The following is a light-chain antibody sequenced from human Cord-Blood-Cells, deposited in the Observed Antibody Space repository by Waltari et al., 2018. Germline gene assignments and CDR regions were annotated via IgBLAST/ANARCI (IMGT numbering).Light chain of an antibody. CDR2: WAS. CDR1: QCVLYSSHNKNY. CDR3: QQYYSTPDT. V-gene: IGKV4-1*01. J-gene: IGKJ2*01. Sequence: DIVMTQSTDSLAVSLGERATINRKLSQCVLYSSHNKNYLAWYKQKPGQPPKLLIYWASTRESGVPDRFSGSGSGTDFTLTISSLQAEDVAVYYCQQYYSTPDTFGHGTKVEIK.